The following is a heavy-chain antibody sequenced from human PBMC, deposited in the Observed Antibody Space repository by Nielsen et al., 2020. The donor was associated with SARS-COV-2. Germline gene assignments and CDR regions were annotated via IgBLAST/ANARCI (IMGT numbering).Heavy chain of an antibody. V-gene: IGHV1-46*01. CDR3: ARGDPAA. CDR1: GYTFTNNY. CDR2: INPTNGGT. Sequence: ASVKVSCKASGYTFTNNYMHWVRQAPGQGLEWMGLINPTNGGTTYAQKFLGTVTMTRDTSTSTVYMELSSLRSEDTAVYYCARGDPAAWGQGTLVTVSS. J-gene: IGHJ5*02.